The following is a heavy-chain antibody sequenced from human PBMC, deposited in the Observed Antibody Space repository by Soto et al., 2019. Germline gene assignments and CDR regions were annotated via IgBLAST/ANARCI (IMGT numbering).Heavy chain of an antibody. Sequence: QLQLQESGPGLVKPSETLSLTCTVSGESIRSDTDYWAWIRQPPGKGPEWIGSIYYSGSTYYNPSLKSRITISVDTSKNQFSLKLNSVTAADTAVYYCARRLEEFGNYWFDPWGQGILVTVSS. CDR1: GESIRSDTDY. V-gene: IGHV4-39*01. CDR2: IYYSGST. J-gene: IGHJ5*02. D-gene: IGHD3-10*01. CDR3: ARRLEEFGNYWFDP.